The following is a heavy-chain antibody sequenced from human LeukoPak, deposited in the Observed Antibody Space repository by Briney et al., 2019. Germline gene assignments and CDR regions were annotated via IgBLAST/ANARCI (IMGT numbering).Heavy chain of an antibody. Sequence: GWSLRLSCAASGFTFSRHAMSGVRQAPGKGREGVSAISGSGGSTYYAASVKGRFTISRDNSKNTLYLQMTSLRAEDTVVYKRKTVYEILTGNSFDYWGQGTLVTVSS. J-gene: IGHJ4*02. CDR1: GFTFSRHA. D-gene: IGHD3-9*01. CDR2: ISGSGGST. CDR3: KTVYEILTGNSFDY. V-gene: IGHV3-23*01.